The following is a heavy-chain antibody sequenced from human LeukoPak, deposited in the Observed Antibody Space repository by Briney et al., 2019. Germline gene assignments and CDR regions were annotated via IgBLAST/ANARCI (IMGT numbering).Heavy chain of an antibody. V-gene: IGHV3-53*01. CDR3: AAKVELRSNGPYFNS. J-gene: IGHJ4*02. D-gene: IGHD1-7*01. Sequence: PGGSLRLSCAPSGFTVSSNYMSWVRQAPGKGLEWASVIYSGGDTFYADSVKGRFTISRDNSKNTLYLQMNSLRAEDTAVYYCAAKVELRSNGPYFNSSGQGTLVTVSS. CDR2: IYSGGDT. CDR1: GFTVSSNY.